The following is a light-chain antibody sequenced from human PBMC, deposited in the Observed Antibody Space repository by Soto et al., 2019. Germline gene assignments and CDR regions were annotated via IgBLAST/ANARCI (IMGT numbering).Light chain of an antibody. CDR1: GSNIGAGYD. CDR2: GNI. CDR3: QSYDSSLTVV. V-gene: IGLV1-40*01. J-gene: IGLJ2*01. Sequence: QPVLTQPPSVSGAPGQRVTISCTGSGSNIGAGYDVHWYQQVPGTAPKLLIYGNINRPSGVPDRFSGSKSGTSASLAITGLQADDEADYYCQSYDSSLTVVFGGGTKLTVL.